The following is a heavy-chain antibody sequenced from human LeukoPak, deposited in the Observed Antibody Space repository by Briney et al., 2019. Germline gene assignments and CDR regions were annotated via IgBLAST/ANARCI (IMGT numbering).Heavy chain of an antibody. CDR2: IYYSGRT. J-gene: IGHJ2*01. CDR1: GGSISSYY. Sequence: SETLSLTCTVSGGSISSYYWSWIRQPPGKGLEGIGYIYYSGRTNSNPSLKSRVTISVDTSKNQFSLKLSSVTAADTVVYYCARGYCSGGTCYGYFDLWGRGTLVTVSS. CDR3: ARGYCSGGTCYGYFDL. D-gene: IGHD2-15*01. V-gene: IGHV4-59*08.